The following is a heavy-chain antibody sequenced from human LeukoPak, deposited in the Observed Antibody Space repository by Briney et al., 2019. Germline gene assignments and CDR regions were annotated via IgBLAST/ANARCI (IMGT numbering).Heavy chain of an antibody. Sequence: SETLSLTCAVYGGSFSGYYWSWIRQPPGKGLEWIGEINHSGSTNYNPSLKSRVTISVDTSKNQCSLKLSSVTAADTAVYYCARGLTPDDFWSGDEIENWFDPWGQGTLVTVSS. D-gene: IGHD3-3*01. CDR3: ARGLTPDDFWSGDEIENWFDP. CDR2: INHSGST. J-gene: IGHJ5*02. CDR1: GGSFSGYY. V-gene: IGHV4-34*01.